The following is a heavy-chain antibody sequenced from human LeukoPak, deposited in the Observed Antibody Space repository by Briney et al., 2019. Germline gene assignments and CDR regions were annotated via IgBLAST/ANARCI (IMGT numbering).Heavy chain of an antibody. CDR2: IYHSGST. Sequence: SETLSLTCTVSGYSISSGYYWGWIRQPPGKGLEWIGSIYHSGSTSYNPSLKSRVTISVDTSKNQFSLKLSSVTAADTAVYYCARDLGYGGNPNWFDPWGQGTLVTVSS. V-gene: IGHV4-38-2*02. CDR1: GYSISSGYY. J-gene: IGHJ5*02. D-gene: IGHD4-23*01. CDR3: ARDLGYGGNPNWFDP.